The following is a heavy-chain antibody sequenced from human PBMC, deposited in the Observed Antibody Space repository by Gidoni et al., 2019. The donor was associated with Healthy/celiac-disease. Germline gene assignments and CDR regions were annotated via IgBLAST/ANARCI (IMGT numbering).Heavy chain of an antibody. CDR2: ISYDGSNK. Sequence: QVQLVESGGGVVQPGRSLRLSCAASGFTFSSYAMHWVRQAPGKGLEWVAVISYDGSNKYYADSVKGRFTISRDNSKNTLYLQMNSLRAEDTAVYYCARNSYGDYAGAFDIWGQGTMVTVSS. D-gene: IGHD4-17*01. V-gene: IGHV3-30-3*01. CDR1: GFTFSSYA. J-gene: IGHJ3*02. CDR3: ARNSYGDYAGAFDI.